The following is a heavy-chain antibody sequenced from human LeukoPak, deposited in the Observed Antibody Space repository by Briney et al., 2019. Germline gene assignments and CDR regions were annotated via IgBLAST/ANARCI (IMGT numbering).Heavy chain of an antibody. V-gene: IGHV1-69*13. CDR3: ARASGYCSSTSCYGN. J-gene: IGHJ4*02. Sequence: SVKVSCKASGGTFSIYAISWVRQAPGQGLEWMGGIIPIFGTANYAQKFQGRVTITADESTSTAYMELSSLRSEDTAVYYCARASGYCSSTSCYGNWGQGTLVTVSS. CDR2: IIPIFGTA. D-gene: IGHD2-2*01. CDR1: GGTFSIYA.